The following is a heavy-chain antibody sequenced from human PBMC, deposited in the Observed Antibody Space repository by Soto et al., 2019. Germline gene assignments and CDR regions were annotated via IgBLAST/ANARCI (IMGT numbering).Heavy chain of an antibody. D-gene: IGHD3-9*01. CDR3: TGASILRYFDWPPDY. J-gene: IGHJ4*02. V-gene: IGHV4-34*01. CDR2: INHSGST. CDR1: GGSFSGYY. Sequence: KPSETLSLTCAVYGGSFSGYYWSWIRQPPGKGLEWIGEINHSGSTNYNPSLKSRVTISVDTSKNQFSLKLSSVTAADTAVYYCTGASILRYFDWPPDYWGQGTLVTVSS.